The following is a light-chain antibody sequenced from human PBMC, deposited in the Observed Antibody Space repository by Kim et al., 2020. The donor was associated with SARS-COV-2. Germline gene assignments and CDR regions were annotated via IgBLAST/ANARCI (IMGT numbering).Light chain of an antibody. V-gene: IGLV2-23*02. CDR2: DVT. J-gene: IGLJ1*01. CDR1: NIDIGTYKL. CDR3: CSCSGPGPCV. Sequence: QSALTQPASVSGSPGQSITISCAGTNIDIGTYKLVSWYQQHPGKAPKLLIYDVTERPSGVSDRFSASKSGNTASLTISGLQAEDEADYYCCSCSGPGPCVFGTGTEVTVL.